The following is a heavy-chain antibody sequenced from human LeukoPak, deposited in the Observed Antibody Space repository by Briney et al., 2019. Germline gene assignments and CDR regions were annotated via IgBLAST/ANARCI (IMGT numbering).Heavy chain of an antibody. CDR1: GGSINSYY. D-gene: IGHD5-24*01. Sequence: PSETLSLTCTVSGGSINSYYWSWIRKPPGKGLEWIGHIYYCGSTSYNPSLKSRVTISVDTPKNQFSLELTSVTAADPAGYYCARRCKDGYNLYFFDYWGQGSLVTVSS. V-gene: IGHV4-59*01. CDR3: ARRCKDGYNLYFFDY. J-gene: IGHJ4*02. CDR2: IYYCGST.